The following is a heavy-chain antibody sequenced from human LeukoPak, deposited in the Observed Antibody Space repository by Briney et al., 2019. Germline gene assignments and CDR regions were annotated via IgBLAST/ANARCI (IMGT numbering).Heavy chain of an antibody. D-gene: IGHD3-22*01. V-gene: IGHV4-59*11. Sequence: SETLSLTCTVSGGSISSHYWSWIRQPPGKGLEWIGYIYYSGSTNYNPSLKSRVIISVDTSKNQFSLKLSSVTAADTAVYYCARVAPSSDSSGYYWRYYYYYMDVWGKGTTVTVSS. J-gene: IGHJ6*03. CDR2: IYYSGST. CDR1: GGSISSHY. CDR3: ARVAPSSDSSGYYWRYYYYYMDV.